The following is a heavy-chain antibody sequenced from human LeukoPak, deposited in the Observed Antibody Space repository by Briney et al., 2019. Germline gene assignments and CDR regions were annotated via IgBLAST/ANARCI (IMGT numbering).Heavy chain of an antibody. CDR1: GGSFSGYY. V-gene: IGHV4-34*01. J-gene: IGHJ6*02. Sequence: SETLSLTCAVYGGSFSGYYWSWIRQPPGKGLEWIGEINHSGSTNYNPSLKSRVTMSVDTSKNQFSLKLSSVTAADTAVYYCARIRRDSSGWYPPRYYYYGMDVWGQGTTVTVSS. CDR2: INHSGST. CDR3: ARIRRDSSGWYPPRYYYYGMDV. D-gene: IGHD6-19*01.